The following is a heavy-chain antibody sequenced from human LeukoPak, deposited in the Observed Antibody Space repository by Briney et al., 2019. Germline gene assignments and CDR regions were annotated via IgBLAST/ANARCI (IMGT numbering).Heavy chain of an antibody. Sequence: GGSLRLSCAASGFTFSSYSMNWVRQAPGKGLEWVSSISSSSSYIYYADSVKGRFTISRDNAKNSLYLQMNSLRAEDTAVYYCARDGGNLRGAYWGQGTLVTVSS. CDR1: GFTFSSYS. CDR3: ARDGGNLRGAY. D-gene: IGHD4-23*01. V-gene: IGHV3-21*01. CDR2: ISSSSSYI. J-gene: IGHJ4*02.